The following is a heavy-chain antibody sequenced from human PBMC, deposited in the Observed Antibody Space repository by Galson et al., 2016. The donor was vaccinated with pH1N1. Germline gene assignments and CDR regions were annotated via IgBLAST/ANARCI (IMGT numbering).Heavy chain of an antibody. CDR2: ISDSGSST. J-gene: IGHJ4*02. CDR3: AKGPRGVVVVAATH. CDR1: GLTFSSYA. Sequence: SLRLSCAASGLTFSSYAMTWVRQAPGKGLEWVSGISDSGSSTYYADSVKGRFTISRDNSKNTGYLQMNSLRAEDTAVYYCAKGPRGVVVVAATHWGQGALVTVSS. V-gene: IGHV3-23*01. D-gene: IGHD2-15*01.